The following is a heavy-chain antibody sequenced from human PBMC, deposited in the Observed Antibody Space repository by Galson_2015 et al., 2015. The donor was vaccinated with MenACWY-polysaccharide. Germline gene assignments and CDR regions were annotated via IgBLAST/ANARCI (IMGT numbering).Heavy chain of an antibody. D-gene: IGHD3-22*01. Sequence: SVKVSCKASGYTFSSYDINWVRQTTGQGLEWMGWMNPNSGNTGYAQKFQGRVTMTRNTSIGIAYMELCSLRSEDTAVYYCARGGKYYYDSSGYLNWFDPWGQGTLVTVSS. CDR1: GYTFSSYD. V-gene: IGHV1-8*01. CDR2: MNPNSGNT. CDR3: ARGGKYYYDSSGYLNWFDP. J-gene: IGHJ5*02.